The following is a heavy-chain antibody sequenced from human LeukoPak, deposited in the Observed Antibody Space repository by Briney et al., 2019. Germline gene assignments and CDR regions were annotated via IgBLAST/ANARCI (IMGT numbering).Heavy chain of an antibody. D-gene: IGHD6-19*01. CDR1: KFTFSDYG. J-gene: IGHJ4*02. V-gene: IGHV3-48*01. CDR2: ISSSSSTI. CDR3: ARNGASSGRPYHLDY. Sequence: PGGSLRLSCAASKFTFSDYGMNWVRQAPGKGLEWVSYISSSSSTIYYGDSVKGRFTISRDNAENSLYLQMNGLRAEDTAVYFCARNGASSGRPYHLDYWGQGTPVTVSS.